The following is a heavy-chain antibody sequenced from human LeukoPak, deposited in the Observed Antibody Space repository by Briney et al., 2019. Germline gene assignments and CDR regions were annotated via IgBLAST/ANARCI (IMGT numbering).Heavy chain of an antibody. V-gene: IGHV4-31*03. Sequence: SQTLSLTCTVSGGFTGSGNYYWSSIRQHPGKGLEWIGYIHYSGSTYYNPSLKTRVPISMDTSKNQLSLKLQSVTAADTAVYYCARDKYCTSGVCYFDYWGQGTLVTVSS. CDR3: ARDKYCTSGVCYFDY. J-gene: IGHJ4*02. CDR1: GGFTGSGNYY. D-gene: IGHD2-8*01. CDR2: IHYSGST.